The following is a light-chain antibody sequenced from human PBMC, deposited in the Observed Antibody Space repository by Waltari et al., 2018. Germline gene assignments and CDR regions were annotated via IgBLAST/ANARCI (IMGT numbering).Light chain of an antibody. J-gene: IGKJ4*02. V-gene: IGKV1-39*01. CDR1: QSISSY. CDR3: QQSYSIPHT. Sequence: DIQMTQSPSSLSASVGYRITITCRASQSISSYLNWYHQKPGKAPKLLSYAASSLKSGVPSRFSGSGSGTDFTFTISSLQPEDFATYYCQQSYSIPHTFGGGTKVEIK. CDR2: AAS.